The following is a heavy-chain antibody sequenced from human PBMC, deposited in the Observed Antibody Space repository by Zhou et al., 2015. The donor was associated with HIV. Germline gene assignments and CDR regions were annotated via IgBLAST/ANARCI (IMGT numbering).Heavy chain of an antibody. D-gene: IGHD3-16*01. CDR3: VRDRTSTFRGWYFDL. CDR1: GIIFRNYW. CDR2: INYYGSST. Sequence: EVQLVESGGRLSSAWGGSLRLSCAASGIIFRNYWMHWVRQTPGKGLVWVSGINYYGSSTSYADSVKGRFTISRDNAKNTLYLQMNSLRDEDTAVYYCVRDRTSTFRGWYFDLWGLAPWSLSPQ. V-gene: IGHV3-74*01. J-gene: IGHJ2*01.